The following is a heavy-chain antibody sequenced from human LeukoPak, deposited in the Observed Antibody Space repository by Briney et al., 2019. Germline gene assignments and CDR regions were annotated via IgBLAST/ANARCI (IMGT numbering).Heavy chain of an antibody. Sequence: GESLKISCKGSGYSFTDYWVGWVRQMPGKGLEWMGIIYPGDSDTRYSPSFQGQVTISADKSISTAYLQWSSLKASDTAMYYCARHVYYYDSSGYYYGSYYYYGMDVWGQGTSVTVSS. CDR3: ARHVYYYDSSGYYYGSYYYYGMDV. CDR2: IYPGDSDT. V-gene: IGHV5-51*01. J-gene: IGHJ6*02. CDR1: GYSFTDYW. D-gene: IGHD3-22*01.